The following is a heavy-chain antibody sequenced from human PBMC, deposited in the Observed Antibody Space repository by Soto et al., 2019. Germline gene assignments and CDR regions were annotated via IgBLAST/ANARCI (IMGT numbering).Heavy chain of an antibody. CDR3: ARGISRYNWNFGY. D-gene: IGHD1-20*01. J-gene: IGHJ4*02. CDR1: GGSVSSGSYY. CDR2: IYYSGGT. V-gene: IGHV4-61*01. Sequence: PSETLSLTCTVSGGSVSSGSYYWSWIRQPPGKGLEWIGYIYYSGGTNYNPSLKSRVTISVDTSKNQFSLKLSSVTAADTAVYYCARGISRYNWNFGYWGQGTLVTVSS.